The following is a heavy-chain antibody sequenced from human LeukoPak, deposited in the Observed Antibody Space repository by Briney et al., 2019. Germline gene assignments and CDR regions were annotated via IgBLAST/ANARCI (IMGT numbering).Heavy chain of an antibody. CDR1: GYTFTSYD. CDR3: ARDLGHYYGSGSYYNGQGPYYFDY. Sequence: ASVKVSCKASGYTFTSYDINWVRQATGQGLEWMGWMNPNSGNTGYAQEFQGRVTMTRNTSISTAYMELSSLRSEDTAVYYCARDLGHYYGSGSYYNGQGPYYFDYWGQGTLVTVSS. CDR2: MNPNSGNT. V-gene: IGHV1-8*01. J-gene: IGHJ4*02. D-gene: IGHD3-10*01.